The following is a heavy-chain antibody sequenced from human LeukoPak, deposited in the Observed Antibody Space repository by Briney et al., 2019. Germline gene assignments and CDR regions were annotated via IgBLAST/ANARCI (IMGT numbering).Heavy chain of an antibody. J-gene: IGHJ6*03. Sequence: GGSLRLSCAASGFTFSSYGMHWVRQAPCKGLEWVAFIRYDGSNKYYADSVKGRFTISRDNSKNTLYLQMNSLRAEDTAVYYCAKNRVVPAAIRLDMDVWGKGTTVTVSS. V-gene: IGHV3-30*02. CDR2: IRYDGSNK. CDR3: AKNRVVPAAIRLDMDV. D-gene: IGHD2-2*01. CDR1: GFTFSSYG.